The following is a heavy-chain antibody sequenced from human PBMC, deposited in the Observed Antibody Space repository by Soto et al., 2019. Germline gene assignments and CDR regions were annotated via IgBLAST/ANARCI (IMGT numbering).Heavy chain of an antibody. J-gene: IGHJ4*02. V-gene: IGHV3-33*01. CDR3: ERDDDPPGNGLDQ. CDR2: IVADGTGL. Sequence: QVQLVESGGGVVQPGRSLRLSCAASGFRFSNYGMHWVRQAPGKGLEWLAVIVADGTGLHYADSVRGRFTISRDNSKNTLYLKPNRVGAEQRAIYFCERDDDPPGNGLDQWGQGTLVTVSP. CDR1: GFRFSNYG.